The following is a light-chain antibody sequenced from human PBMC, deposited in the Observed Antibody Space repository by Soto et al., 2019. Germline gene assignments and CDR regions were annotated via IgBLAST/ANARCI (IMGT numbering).Light chain of an antibody. CDR2: DAS. V-gene: IGKV3-11*01. CDR3: QQHGQWPIT. Sequence: EILLTQSPATLSLSPGEISTLSWGASQSVSSYLAWYQQKPGQAPRLLIYDASNRATGIPARFSGSGSGTEFTLTISSLQPEDFATYYCQQHGQWPITFGQGTRLEI. J-gene: IGKJ5*01. CDR1: QSVSSY.